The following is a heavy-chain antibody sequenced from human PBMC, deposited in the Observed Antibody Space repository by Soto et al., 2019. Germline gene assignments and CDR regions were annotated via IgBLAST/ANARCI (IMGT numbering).Heavy chain of an antibody. V-gene: IGHV4-31*03. CDR2: IYYSGST. CDR3: ARVVAAAKVICWFDP. CDR1: GGTISSGGYY. D-gene: IGHD2-2*01. Sequence: LSLPFTVSGGTISSGGYYWISIRQHPGKGLEWIGYIYYSGSTYYNPSLKSRVTISVDTSKNQFSLKLSSVTAADTAVYFCARVVAAAKVICWFDPWGQGTLVTVSS. J-gene: IGHJ5*02.